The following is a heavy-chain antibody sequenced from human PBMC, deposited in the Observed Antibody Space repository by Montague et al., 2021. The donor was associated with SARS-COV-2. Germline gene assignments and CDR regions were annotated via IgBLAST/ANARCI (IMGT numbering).Heavy chain of an antibody. CDR1: GFTFSSYS. J-gene: IGHJ4*02. V-gene: IGHV3-21*01. CDR3: ARDHYDILTGYYY. D-gene: IGHD3-9*01. Sequence: SLRLSCAASGFTFSSYSMNWVRQAPGKGLEWVSSISSSSSYIYYADSMKGRFTISRDNAKNSLYLQMNSLRAEDTAVYYCARDHYDILTGYYYWGQGTLVTVSS. CDR2: ISSSSSYI.